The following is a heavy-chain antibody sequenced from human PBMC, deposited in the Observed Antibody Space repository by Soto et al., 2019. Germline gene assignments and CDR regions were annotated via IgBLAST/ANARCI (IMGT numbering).Heavy chain of an antibody. J-gene: IGHJ4*02. CDR2: IYWDDDK. CDR1: GFSLSTSGVG. V-gene: IGHV2-5*02. CDR3: AHTTGPPLSRYNWNYESQTAFDY. Sequence: SGPTLVNPTQTLTLTCTFSGFSLSTSGVGVGWIRQPPGKALEWLALIYWDDDKRHSPTTKSTITITQGTSKNQVVLTMINMDTVDTATYDCAHTTGPPLSRYNWNYESQTAFDYWGQGTLVTVSS. D-gene: IGHD1-7*01.